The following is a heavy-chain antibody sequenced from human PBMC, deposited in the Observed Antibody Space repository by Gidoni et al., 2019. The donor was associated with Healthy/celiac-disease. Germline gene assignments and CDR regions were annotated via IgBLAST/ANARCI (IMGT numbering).Heavy chain of an antibody. D-gene: IGHD2-8*02. Sequence: QVQLQQSGPGLVKPSQTLSLTCAISGDSASSNSAAWNWIRQSPSRGLEWLGRTYYRSKWYNDYAVSVKSRITINPDTSKNQFSLQLNSVTPEDTAVYYCARDRALYCTGGVCYPRKGYFDYWGQGTLVTVSS. CDR2: TYYRSKWYN. CDR1: GDSASSNSAA. J-gene: IGHJ4*02. CDR3: ARDRALYCTGGVCYPRKGYFDY. V-gene: IGHV6-1*01.